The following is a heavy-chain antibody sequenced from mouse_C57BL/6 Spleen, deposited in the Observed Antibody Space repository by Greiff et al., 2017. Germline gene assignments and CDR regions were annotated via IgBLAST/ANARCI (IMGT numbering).Heavy chain of an antibody. CDR3: ARSDTTVVAPDY. V-gene: IGHV1-18*01. CDR2: INPNNGGT. J-gene: IGHJ2*01. CDR1: GYTFTDYN. D-gene: IGHD1-1*01. Sequence: EVQLQQSGPELVKPGASVKIPCKASGYTFTDYNMDWVKQSHGKSLEWIGDINPNNGGTIYNQKFKGKATLTVDKSSSTAYMELRSLTSEDTAVYYCARSDTTVVAPDYWGQGTTLTVSS.